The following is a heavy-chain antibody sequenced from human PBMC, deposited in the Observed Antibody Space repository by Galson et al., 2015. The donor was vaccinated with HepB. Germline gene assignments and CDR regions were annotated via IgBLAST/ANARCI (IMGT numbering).Heavy chain of an antibody. CDR2: ISNSGGNT. J-gene: IGHJ4*01. CDR1: GFSSSSYA. Sequence: SLRLSCAASGFSSSSYAMSWVRQAPGKGLEWVSSISNSGGNTNYADSVKGRFTISRDNSKNMLYVQMNSLRAEDTAVYYCAKTPDSVRFLEWFPDYWGRGTLVTVSS. CDR3: AKTPDSVRFLEWFPDY. D-gene: IGHD3-3*01. V-gene: IGHV3-23*01.